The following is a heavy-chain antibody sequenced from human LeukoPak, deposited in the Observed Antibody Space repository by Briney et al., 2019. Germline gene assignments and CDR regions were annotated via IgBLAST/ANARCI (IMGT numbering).Heavy chain of an antibody. D-gene: IGHD1-26*01. CDR1: GGSFGGYY. CDR3: ARVPRVGARRAYFDY. V-gene: IGHV4-34*01. CDR2: INHSGST. J-gene: IGHJ4*02. Sequence: SETLSLTCAVYGGSFGGYYWSWIRQPPGKGLEWIGEINHSGSTNYNPSLKSRVTISVDTSKNQFSLKLSSVTAADTAVYYCARVPRVGARRAYFDYWGQGTLVTVSS.